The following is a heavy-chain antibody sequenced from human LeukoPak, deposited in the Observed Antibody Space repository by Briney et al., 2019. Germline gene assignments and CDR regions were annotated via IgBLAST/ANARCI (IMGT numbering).Heavy chain of an antibody. Sequence: ASVTVSCKASGYTFPIYDINWVRQAAGQGLEGMGWMNPDSGNTDFAQKFQGRVTMTRNTSISTAYMELSSLTSEDTAVYYCAVHLPGDYLDPWGQGTLVTVSS. CDR3: AVHLPGDYLDP. D-gene: IGHD4-17*01. J-gene: IGHJ5*02. CDR1: GYTFPIYD. V-gene: IGHV1-8*01. CDR2: MNPDSGNT.